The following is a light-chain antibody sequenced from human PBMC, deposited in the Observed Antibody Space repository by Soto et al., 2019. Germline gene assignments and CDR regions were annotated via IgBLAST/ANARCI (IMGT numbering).Light chain of an antibody. Sequence: EIVLTQSPGTLSLSPGEXATLSCRASQSVSSSYLAWYQQKPGQAPRLLIYGASSRATGIPDRFSGSGSGTDFTLTISRLEPEDFAVYYCQQYGSSLLFTFGPGTKVDIK. V-gene: IGKV3-20*01. CDR3: QQYGSSLLFT. J-gene: IGKJ3*01. CDR1: QSVSSSY. CDR2: GAS.